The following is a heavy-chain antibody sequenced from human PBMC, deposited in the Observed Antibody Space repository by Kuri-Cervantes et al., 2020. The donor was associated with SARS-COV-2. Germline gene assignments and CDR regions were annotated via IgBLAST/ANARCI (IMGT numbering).Heavy chain of an antibody. V-gene: IGHV3-23*01. D-gene: IGHD7-27*01. Sequence: GGSLRLSCAASGFTFSSYAMSWVRQAPGKGLEWVSAIRGSGGSTYYADSVKGRFTISRDNSKNTLYLQMNSLRAEDTAVYYCARDLRLGKSLDYWGQGTLVTVSS. CDR1: GFTFSSYA. CDR2: IRGSGGST. J-gene: IGHJ4*02. CDR3: ARDLRLGKSLDY.